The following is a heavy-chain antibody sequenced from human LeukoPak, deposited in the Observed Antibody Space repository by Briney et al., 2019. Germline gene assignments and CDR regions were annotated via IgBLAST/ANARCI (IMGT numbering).Heavy chain of an antibody. Sequence: SETLSLTCTVSGGAISSSSYYWSWIRQPAGKGLEWIGRIYTSGSTNYNPSLKSRVSMSVDTSKNQFTLKLSSVTAADTAVYYCARHPEWEREAGSTWGQGTLVTVSS. J-gene: IGHJ5*02. V-gene: IGHV4-61*02. CDR3: ARHPEWEREAGST. CDR2: IYTSGST. D-gene: IGHD3-10*01. CDR1: GGAISSSSYY.